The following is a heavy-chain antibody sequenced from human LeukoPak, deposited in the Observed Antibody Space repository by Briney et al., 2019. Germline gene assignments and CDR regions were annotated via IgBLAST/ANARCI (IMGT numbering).Heavy chain of an antibody. CDR3: ARGRSGSYFDY. V-gene: IGHV4-34*01. D-gene: IGHD1-26*01. J-gene: IGHJ4*02. CDR2: INHSGST. CDR1: GGSFSGYY. Sequence: SETLSLTCAVYGGSFSGYYWSWIRQPPGKGLEWIGEINHSGSTNYNPSLKSRATISVDTSKNQFSLKLSSVTAADTAVYYCARGRSGSYFDYWGQGTLVTVSS.